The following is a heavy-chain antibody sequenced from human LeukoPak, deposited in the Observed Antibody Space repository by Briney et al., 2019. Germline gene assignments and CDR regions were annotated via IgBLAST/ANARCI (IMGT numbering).Heavy chain of an antibody. Sequence: PGGSLRLSCAASGFTFSSYWMSWVRQAPGKGLEWVANIKQDGSEKYYVDSVKGRFTISRDNFKNTVYLQMNSLKVEDTAVYYCARNSYAVLTGYSRGGLDLWGPGTLVTVSS. CDR3: ARNSYAVLTGYSRGGLDL. D-gene: IGHD3-9*01. V-gene: IGHV3-7*01. CDR1: GFTFSSYW. J-gene: IGHJ5*02. CDR2: IKQDGSEK.